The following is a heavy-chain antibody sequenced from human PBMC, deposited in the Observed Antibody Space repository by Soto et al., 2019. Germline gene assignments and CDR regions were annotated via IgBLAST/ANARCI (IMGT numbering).Heavy chain of an antibody. J-gene: IGHJ4*02. CDR3: ARQIYDSDTGPNFQYYFDS. V-gene: IGHV5-51*01. CDR1: GYSFTDYW. Sequence: GESLKISCKSSGYSFTDYWIGWVRQMPGKGLEWMGIIYPGDSDACYSPSFQGQVTISVDTSIATAFLQWNSLRASDTAMYYCARQIYDSDTGPNFQYYFDSWGQGTPVTVSS. D-gene: IGHD3-22*01. CDR2: IYPGDSDA.